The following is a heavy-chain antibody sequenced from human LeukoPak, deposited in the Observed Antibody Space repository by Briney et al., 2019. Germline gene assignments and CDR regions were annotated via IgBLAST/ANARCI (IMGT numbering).Heavy chain of an antibody. CDR2: IYYSGST. CDR3: ARQRGYVLFDY. D-gene: IGHD5-12*01. J-gene: IGHJ4*02. Sequence: SDTPSHTCTVPGGSLSIYYWSWIPQPPGKGLEWIGYIYYSGSTNYNPSLKSRVTISVDTSKNQFSLKLSSVTAADTAVYYCARQRGYVLFDYWGQGTLVTVSS. V-gene: IGHV4-59*08. CDR1: GGSLSIYY.